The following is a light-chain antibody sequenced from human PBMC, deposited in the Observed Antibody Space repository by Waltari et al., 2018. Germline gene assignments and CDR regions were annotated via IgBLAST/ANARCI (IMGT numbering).Light chain of an antibody. CDR2: GAS. CDR1: QSIRSD. Sequence: TLSVSPGERATLSCRASQSIRSDLAWYQQKPGQTPRLLIYGASTRATGIPARFSGSGSGTDFTLTISSLQSEDFAVYYCQQYNDWPPTWTFGQGTKVEI. CDR3: QQYNDWPPTWT. J-gene: IGKJ1*01. V-gene: IGKV3-15*01.